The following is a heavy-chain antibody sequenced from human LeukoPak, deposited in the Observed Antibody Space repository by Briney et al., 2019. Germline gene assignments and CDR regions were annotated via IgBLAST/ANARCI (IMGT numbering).Heavy chain of an antibody. J-gene: IGHJ6*03. V-gene: IGHV3-7*01. Sequence: GGSLRLSCAASGFTLSRYWMSWVRQAPGKGQEWVANINQDGSEKYYVDSVKGRFTISRDNAKNSVYLQMNRLRAEDTAVYYCARDHGFSYYYYYMDVWGKGTTVTVSS. CDR2: INQDGSEK. CDR1: GFTLSRYW. CDR3: ARDHGFSYYYYYMDV. D-gene: IGHD3-3*01.